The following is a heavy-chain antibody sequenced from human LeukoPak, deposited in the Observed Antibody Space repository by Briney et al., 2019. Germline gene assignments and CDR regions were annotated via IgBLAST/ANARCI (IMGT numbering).Heavy chain of an antibody. V-gene: IGHV3-23*01. CDR3: AKLTDV. CDR1: GFTFSTYA. CDR2: ISGSGTNT. Sequence: GGSLRLSCAASGFTFSTYAMSWVRQAPGKGLEWVSIISGSGTNTYYADSVKGRFTISRDNSKNTLYLQMSSLRVEDTAVYYCAKLTDVWGQGTTVTVSS. J-gene: IGHJ6*02.